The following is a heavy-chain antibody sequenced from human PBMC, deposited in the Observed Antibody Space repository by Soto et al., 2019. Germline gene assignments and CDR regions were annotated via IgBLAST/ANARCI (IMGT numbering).Heavy chain of an antibody. Sequence: EVQLVESGGGLVKPGGSLRLSCAASGFTFSSYSMNWVRQAPGKGLEWVSSISSSSSYIYYADSVKGRFTISRDNAKNSLYLQMNSLRAEDTAVYYCARSPSATVTYDYWGQGTLVTVSS. D-gene: IGHD4-17*01. J-gene: IGHJ4*02. CDR3: ARSPSATVTYDY. V-gene: IGHV3-21*01. CDR2: ISSSSSYI. CDR1: GFTFSSYS.